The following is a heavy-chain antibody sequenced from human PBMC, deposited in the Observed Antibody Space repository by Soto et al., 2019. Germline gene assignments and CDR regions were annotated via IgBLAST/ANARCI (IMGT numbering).Heavy chain of an antibody. CDR3: ARDALNAILRYFDCPDY. CDR2: ISYDGSNK. J-gene: IGHJ4*02. Sequence: GGSLRLSCAASGFTFSSYAMHWVRQAPGKGLEWVAVISYDGSNKYYADSVKGRFTISRDNSKNTLYLQMNSLRAEDTAVYYCARDALNAILRYFDCPDYWGQGTLVTVSS. CDR1: GFTFSSYA. D-gene: IGHD3-9*01. V-gene: IGHV3-30-3*01.